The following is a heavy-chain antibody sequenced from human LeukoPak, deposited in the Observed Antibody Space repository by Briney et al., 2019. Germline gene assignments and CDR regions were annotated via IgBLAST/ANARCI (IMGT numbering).Heavy chain of an antibody. Sequence: PSETLSLTCTVPGGSISSYYWSWIRQPPGKGLEWIGYIYYSGSTNYNPSLKSRVTISVDTSKNQFSLKLSSVTAADTAVYYCARSGYSYGPRYFDYWGQGTLVTVS. J-gene: IGHJ4*02. V-gene: IGHV4-59*01. CDR1: GGSISSYY. D-gene: IGHD5-18*01. CDR2: IYYSGST. CDR3: ARSGYSYGPRYFDY.